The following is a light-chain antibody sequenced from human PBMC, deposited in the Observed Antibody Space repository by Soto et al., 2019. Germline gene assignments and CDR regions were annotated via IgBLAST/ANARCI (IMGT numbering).Light chain of an antibody. CDR1: QSITNS. CDR2: AAS. Sequence: DIQMTQSPSSLSASVGDRVTITCRASQSITNSLNWYQHKPGQAPTLVVYAASSLQSGVPSRFSGSGSGTDFTLTISSLQPEDVATYFCQQGHSMPFTFGPGTKVDIK. J-gene: IGKJ3*01. CDR3: QQGHSMPFT. V-gene: IGKV1-39*01.